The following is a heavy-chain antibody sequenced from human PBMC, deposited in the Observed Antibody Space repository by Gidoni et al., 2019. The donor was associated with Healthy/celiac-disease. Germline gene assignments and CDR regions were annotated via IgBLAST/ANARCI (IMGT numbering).Heavy chain of an antibody. CDR1: GGTFSSYA. CDR2: IIPIFGTA. CDR3: ARARDIVVVPAAGTNWFDP. V-gene: IGHV1-69*06. Sequence: QVQLVQSGAEVKKPGSSVKVSCKASGGTFSSYAISWVRQAPGQGLEWMGGIIPIFGTANYAQKFQGRVTITADKSTSTAYMELSSLRSEDTAVYYCARARDIVVVPAAGTNWFDPWGQGTLVTVSS. D-gene: IGHD2-2*01. J-gene: IGHJ5*02.